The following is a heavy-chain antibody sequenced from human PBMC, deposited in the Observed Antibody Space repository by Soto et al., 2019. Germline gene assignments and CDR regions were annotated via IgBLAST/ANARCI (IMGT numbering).Heavy chain of an antibody. D-gene: IGHD1-26*01. CDR3: AKVGPPYYYGMDV. CDR1: GLDFSSEV. Sequence: GGSLRLSCAASGLDFSSEVMCWVRQAPGKGLEWVSSISGSGRTIYHADSMRGRFAISRDNSKNSLYLQLNNLRVDDTAVYYCAKVGPPYYYGMDVWGQGTTVTVSS. J-gene: IGHJ6*02. V-gene: IGHV3-23*01. CDR2: ISGSGRTI.